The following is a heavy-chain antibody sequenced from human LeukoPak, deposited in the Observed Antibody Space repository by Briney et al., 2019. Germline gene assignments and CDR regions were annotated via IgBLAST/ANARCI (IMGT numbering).Heavy chain of an antibody. CDR1: GFTFSSYG. Sequence: AGGSLRLSCAASGFTFSSYGMHWVRQAPGKGLEWVAVISYDGSNKYYADSVKGRFTISRDNSKNTLYLQMNSLRAEDTAVYYCASSSGWYNNWFDPWGQGTLVTVSS. V-gene: IGHV3-30*03. J-gene: IGHJ5*02. D-gene: IGHD6-19*01. CDR2: ISYDGSNK. CDR3: ASSSGWYNNWFDP.